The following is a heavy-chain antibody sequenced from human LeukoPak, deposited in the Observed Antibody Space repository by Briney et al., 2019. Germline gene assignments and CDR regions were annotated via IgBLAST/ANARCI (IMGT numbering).Heavy chain of an antibody. CDR2: IYTSGST. CDR1: GGSISSYY. J-gene: IGHJ4*02. Sequence: PSETLSLTCTVFGGSISSYYWSWIRQPAGKGLEWIGRIYTSGSTNYNPSLKSRVTMSVDTSKNQFSLKLSSVTAADTAVYYCAREVSYDSSGYYLDYWGQGTLVTVSS. CDR3: AREVSYDSSGYYLDY. D-gene: IGHD3-22*01. V-gene: IGHV4-4*07.